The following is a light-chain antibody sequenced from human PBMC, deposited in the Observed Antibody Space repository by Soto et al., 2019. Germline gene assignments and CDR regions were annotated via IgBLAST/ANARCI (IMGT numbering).Light chain of an antibody. J-gene: IGKJ4*01. V-gene: IGKV3-20*01. CDR1: QSVSSSY. CDR2: DTY. Sequence: EIVLTQSPGTLSLSPGERATLSCRASQSVSSSYLTWYQQKPGQAPRLLIYDTYNRATGIPDRFSGSGSGTDFTLTISRLEPEYFAVYYCQQYGTSPPVTFGGGTKVEIK. CDR3: QQYGTSPPVT.